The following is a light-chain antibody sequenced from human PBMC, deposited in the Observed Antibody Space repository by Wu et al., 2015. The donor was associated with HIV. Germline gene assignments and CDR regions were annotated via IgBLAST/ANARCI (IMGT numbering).Light chain of an antibody. V-gene: IGKV3-20*01. CDR3: QQYNSSPPT. J-gene: IGKJ4*01. Sequence: CRARSEVLASSTLDLVPAERWPGSQAPHHGASNRATGIPDRFSGSGSGTDFTLTISRLEPEDFAVYYCQQYNSSPPTFGGGTKVEIK. CDR2: GAS. CDR1: EVLASST.